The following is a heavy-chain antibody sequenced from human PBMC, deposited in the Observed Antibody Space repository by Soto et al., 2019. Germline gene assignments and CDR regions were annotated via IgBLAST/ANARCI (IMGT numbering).Heavy chain of an antibody. CDR1: GGTFSSYA. CDR3: ARASLGAPHDCSGGSCYSEIYYYYGMDV. Sequence: SVEVSCKASGGTFSSYAISWVRQAPGQGLEWMGGIIPIFGTANYAQKFQGRVTITADESTSTAYMERSSLRSEDTAVYYCARASLGAPHDCSGGSCYSEIYYYYGMDVWGQGTTVTVSS. J-gene: IGHJ6*02. V-gene: IGHV1-69*13. CDR2: IIPIFGTA. D-gene: IGHD2-15*01.